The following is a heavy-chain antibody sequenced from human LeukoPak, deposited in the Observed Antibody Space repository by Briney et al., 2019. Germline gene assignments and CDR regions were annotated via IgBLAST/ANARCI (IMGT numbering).Heavy chain of an antibody. CDR3: ATTMVRGVIFGGFDY. J-gene: IGHJ4*02. CDR1: GGSISSSSYY. Sequence: SETLSLTCTVSGGSISSSSYYWGWIRQPPGKGLEWIGSIYYSGSTYYNPSLKSRVTISVDTSKNQFSLKLSSVTAADTAVYYCATTMVRGVIFGGFDYWGQGTLVTVSS. D-gene: IGHD3-10*01. CDR2: IYYSGST. V-gene: IGHV4-39*07.